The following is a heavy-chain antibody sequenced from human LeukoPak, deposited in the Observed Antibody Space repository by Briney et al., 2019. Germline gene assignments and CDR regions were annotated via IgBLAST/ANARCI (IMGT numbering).Heavy chain of an antibody. CDR2: MNPKSGNT. CDR3: ARGLRAVIGGSPPWYYFDY. D-gene: IGHD3-10*01. J-gene: IGHJ4*02. Sequence: ASVKVCCKASGYTFMNFDINWVRQAPGQGLEWMGWMNPKSGNTGYAQNFQGRVTMTRNASMSTAYMELRSLRSEDTAVYYCARGLRAVIGGSPPWYYFDYWGQGSLVTVSS. CDR1: GYTFMNFD. V-gene: IGHV1-8*01.